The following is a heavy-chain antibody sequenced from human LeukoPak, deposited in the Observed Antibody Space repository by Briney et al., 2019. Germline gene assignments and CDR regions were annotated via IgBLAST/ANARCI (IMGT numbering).Heavy chain of an antibody. D-gene: IGHD4-11*01. J-gene: IGHJ4*02. CDR2: INHSGST. CDR3: ARFNDYSNYWFDY. CDR1: GGSFSGYY. Sequence: SETLSLTCAVYGGSFSGYYWSWIRQPPGKGLEWIGEINHSGSTNYNPSLKSRVTISVDTSKNQFSLKLSSVTAADTAVYYCARFNDYSNYWFDYWGQGTLVTVSS. V-gene: IGHV4-34*01.